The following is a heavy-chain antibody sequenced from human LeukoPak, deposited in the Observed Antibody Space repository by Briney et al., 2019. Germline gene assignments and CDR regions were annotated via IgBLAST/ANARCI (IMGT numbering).Heavy chain of an antibody. CDR1: GFIFSNYW. D-gene: IGHD3-10*01. V-gene: IGHV3-7*03. J-gene: IGHJ4*02. CDR2: IKTDGSDK. CDR3: ERDSLIQYGSGSYWGFDY. Sequence: YPGGSLRLSCAASGFIFSNYWMSWVRQAPGKGPEWVGDIKTDGSDKYYVGSVKGRFTISRDNAKNSLYLQMNSLRAEDTAVYYCERDSLIQYGSGSYWGFDYWGQGILDTVSS.